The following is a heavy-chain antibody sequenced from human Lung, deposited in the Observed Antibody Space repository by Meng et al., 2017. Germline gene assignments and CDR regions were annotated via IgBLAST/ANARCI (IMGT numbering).Heavy chain of an antibody. CDR2: ITGGGGNT. V-gene: IGHV3-23*01. CDR1: GLTFHNFA. J-gene: IGHJ4*02. CDR3: AKARTGMFTEYFDF. D-gene: IGHD6-6*01. Sequence: GGPLRLSCVASGLTFHNFAMNWVRQVPGKGLEWVAAITGGGGNTYYADSLKGRFTISRDNSENTLHLQMTSLRAEDTATYFCAKARTGMFTEYFDFWGRGTLVTVSS.